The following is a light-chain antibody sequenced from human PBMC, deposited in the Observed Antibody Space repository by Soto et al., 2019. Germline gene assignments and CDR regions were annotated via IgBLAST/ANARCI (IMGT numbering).Light chain of an antibody. J-gene: IGKJ1*01. CDR1: QSVSIN. CDR3: QQYNNRPRT. CDR2: GAS. V-gene: IGKV3-15*01. Sequence: EIVMTQSPATLSVSPGERATLSCRASQSVSINLAWYQQKPGQAPRLLIYGASTRATGIPARFSGSGSGTEFTLTISSLQSEDFVVYYCQQYNNRPRTLGQGTKVEIK.